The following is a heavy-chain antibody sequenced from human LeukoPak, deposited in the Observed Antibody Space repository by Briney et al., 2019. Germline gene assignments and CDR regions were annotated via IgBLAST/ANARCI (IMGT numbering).Heavy chain of an antibody. Sequence: RVASVKVSCKASGYTFTSYGISWVRQAPGQGLEWMGWISAYNGNTNYAQKLQGRVTMTTDTSTSTAYMELRSLRSDDTAVYYCAREGYDSGGYYFLPHPLNYYYYYGMDVWGQGTTVTVSS. D-gene: IGHD3-22*01. CDR1: GYTFTSYG. V-gene: IGHV1-18*01. J-gene: IGHJ6*02. CDR3: AREGYDSGGYYFLPHPLNYYYYYGMDV. CDR2: ISAYNGNT.